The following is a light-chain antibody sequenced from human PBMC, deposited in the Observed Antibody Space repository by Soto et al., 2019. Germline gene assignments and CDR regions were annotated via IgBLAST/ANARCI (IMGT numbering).Light chain of an antibody. CDR2: EVS. J-gene: IGLJ3*02. Sequence: QSALTQPPSASGSPGQSVTISCTGIPSDIGGYDYVSWYQQHSGKAPKLITYEVSKRPSGVPDRFSGSKSGNTASLTVSGLQAEDEADYYCSSYAGSNNFVLFGGGTKLTVL. V-gene: IGLV2-8*01. CDR3: SSYAGSNNFVL. CDR1: PSDIGGYDY.